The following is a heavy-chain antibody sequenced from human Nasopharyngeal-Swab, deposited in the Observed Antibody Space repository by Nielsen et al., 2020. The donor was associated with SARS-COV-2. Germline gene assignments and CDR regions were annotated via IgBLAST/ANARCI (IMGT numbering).Heavy chain of an antibody. CDR1: GFTFSSYA. CDR3: AKDGVYGSGSYSWFDP. J-gene: IGHJ5*02. CDR2: ISGSGGST. V-gene: IGHV3-23*01. Sequence: GGSLRLSCAASGFTFSSYAMSWVRQAPGKGLEWVSAISGSGGSTYYADSVKGRFTISRDNSKNTLYLQMNSLRAEDAAVYYCAKDGVYGSGSYSWFDPWGQGTLVTVSS. D-gene: IGHD3-10*01.